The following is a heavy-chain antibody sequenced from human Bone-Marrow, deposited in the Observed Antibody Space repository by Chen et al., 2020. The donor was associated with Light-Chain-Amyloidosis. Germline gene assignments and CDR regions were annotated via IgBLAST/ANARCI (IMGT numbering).Heavy chain of an antibody. CDR1: GFSFRSYW. CDR2: MKEDGSEK. V-gene: IGHV3-7*01. Sequence: EVQLVESGGGLVQPGGSLRRSGAASGFSFRSYWMTWVRQVSGEGLEWVAKMKEDGSEKYYVDSVKGRFTISRDNAKNSLYLQMNNLRVEDTAVYYCAGDRGWFDPWGQGTLVTVSS. CDR3: AGDRGWFDP. J-gene: IGHJ5*02.